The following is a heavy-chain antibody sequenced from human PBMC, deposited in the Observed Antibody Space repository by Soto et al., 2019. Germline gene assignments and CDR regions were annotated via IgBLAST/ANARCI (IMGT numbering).Heavy chain of an antibody. V-gene: IGHV3-30*18. CDR1: GFSFRSYA. J-gene: IGHJ4*02. Sequence: GGSLRLSCAASGFSFRSYAMHWVRQAPGKGLEWVAVISFDGSNKYYRDSVQGRFTISRDNSKNTLYLQMSSLRAEDTAVYFCAKVYGAAVAGPFDFSGQGTLVTVSS. D-gene: IGHD6-19*01. CDR2: ISFDGSNK. CDR3: AKVYGAAVAGPFDF.